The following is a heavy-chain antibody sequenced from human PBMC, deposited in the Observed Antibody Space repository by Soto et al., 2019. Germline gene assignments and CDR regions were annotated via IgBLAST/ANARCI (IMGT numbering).Heavy chain of an antibody. CDR1: GFSLSTGVVG. D-gene: IGHD2-21*02. CDR2: IYWDDDK. V-gene: IGHV2-5*05. Sequence: QITLKESGPSLVKPTQTLTLTCTFSGFSLSTGVVGVGWIRQPPGKALEGLAVIYWDDDKRYGPSLRSRLTVTQDTSKNQVVLTMTHMDPVDTATYYCAHSRCGGDCLQSYSSHYYYGMDVWGQGTTVTLSS. CDR3: AHSRCGGDCLQSYSSHYYYGMDV. J-gene: IGHJ6*02.